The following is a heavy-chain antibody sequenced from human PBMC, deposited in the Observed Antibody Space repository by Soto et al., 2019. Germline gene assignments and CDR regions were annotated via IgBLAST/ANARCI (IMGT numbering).Heavy chain of an antibody. D-gene: IGHD1-26*01. CDR1: GGSISSSSYY. V-gene: IGHV4-39*01. CDR2: IYYIGGT. Sequence: SEQLSLTCTVSGGSISSSSYYRGWLRQPTGKGLECIGSIYYIGGTYYNPSLKSRVTISVDTSKNQFSLKLSSVTVVDTAVYYCARPSGSYLYYFDYWGQGTLVTVS. J-gene: IGHJ4*02. CDR3: ARPSGSYLYYFDY.